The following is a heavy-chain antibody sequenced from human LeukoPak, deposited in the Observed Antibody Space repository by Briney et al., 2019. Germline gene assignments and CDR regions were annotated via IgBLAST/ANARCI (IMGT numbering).Heavy chain of an antibody. CDR3: ARGVSLIYYYYYMDV. V-gene: IGHV1-8*01. J-gene: IGHJ6*03. CDR2: MNPNSGNT. Sequence: ASVKVSCKASGYTFTSYDINWVRQATGQGLEWMGWMNPNSGNTGYAQKFQGRVTVTRNTSISTAYMELSSLRSEDTAVYYCARGVSLIYYYYYMDVWGKGTTVTVSS. D-gene: IGHD2-8*01. CDR1: GYTFTSYD.